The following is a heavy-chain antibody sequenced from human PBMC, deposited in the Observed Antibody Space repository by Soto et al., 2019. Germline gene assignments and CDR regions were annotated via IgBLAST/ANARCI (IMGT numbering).Heavy chain of an antibody. J-gene: IGHJ4*02. CDR2: IYYIGST. Sequence: IHCLPSTVSWGYIINRGVCRSFNRQHPGKGLEWIGYIYYIGSTYYNPSLKSRVTISVDTSKNQFSLKLSSVTAADTAVYYCASRYCSGGSRSFFDYRGQGTPVTVS. D-gene: IGHD2-15*01. CDR3: ASRYCSGGSRSFFDY. CDR1: WGYIINRGVC. V-gene: IGHV4-30-4*08.